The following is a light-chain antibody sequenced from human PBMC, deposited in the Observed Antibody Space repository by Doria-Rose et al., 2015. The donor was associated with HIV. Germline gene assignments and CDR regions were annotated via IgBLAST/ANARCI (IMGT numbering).Light chain of an antibody. Sequence: DIVMTQSPDSLVVSLGERATINCKSSQSVLYSSNNKNYLAWYQQKPGQPPKLLIYWATTRESGVPDRFSGSGSGTDFSLTTSSLQAEDVAVYYCQQYYSTPYTFGQGTRLEIK. CDR3: QQYYSTPYT. V-gene: IGKV4-1*01. CDR2: WAT. CDR1: QSVLYSSNNKNY. J-gene: IGKJ2*01.